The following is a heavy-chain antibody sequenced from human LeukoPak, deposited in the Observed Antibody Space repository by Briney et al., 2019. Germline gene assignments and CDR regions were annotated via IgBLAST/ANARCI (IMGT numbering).Heavy chain of an antibody. CDR1: GFTITNNY. J-gene: IGHJ4*02. V-gene: IGHV3-66*01. CDR2: IYSGRST. Sequence: GGSLRLSCAASGFTITNNYMSWVRQAPGKGLEWVSVIYSGRSTYYADSVRGRFTISRDNSKNTLHLQMNSLRAEDTAVYYCASRGYSGYDPGREFDYWGQGTLVSVSS. D-gene: IGHD5-12*01. CDR3: ASRGYSGYDPGREFDY.